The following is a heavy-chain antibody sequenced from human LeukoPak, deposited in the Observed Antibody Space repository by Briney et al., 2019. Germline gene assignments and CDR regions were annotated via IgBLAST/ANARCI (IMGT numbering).Heavy chain of an antibody. D-gene: IGHD3-3*01. CDR3: ATSVASDGGYYTKDVFAI. V-gene: IGHV1-46*01. Sequence: ASVKVSCKASGYTFTSYYMHWVRQAPGQGLEWMGIINPSGGSTSYAQKFQGRVTMTEDTSTDTAYMELSSLRSEDTAVYYCATSVASDGGYYTKDVFAIWGQGTMVTVSS. CDR2: INPSGGST. J-gene: IGHJ3*02. CDR1: GYTFTSYY.